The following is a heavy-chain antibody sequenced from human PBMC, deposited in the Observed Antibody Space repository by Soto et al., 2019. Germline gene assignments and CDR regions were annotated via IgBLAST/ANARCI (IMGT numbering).Heavy chain of an antibody. CDR1: GYSFTSYW. CDR3: ARLGIAAAGTGVLGNWFDP. J-gene: IGHJ5*02. D-gene: IGHD6-13*01. CDR2: IYPGDSDT. Sequence: SGESLKISCKGSGYSFTSYWIGWVRQMPGKGLEWMGIIYPGDSDTRYSPSFQGQVTISADKSISTAYLQWSSLKASDTAMYYCARLGIAAAGTGVLGNWFDPWGQGTLVTVSS. V-gene: IGHV5-51*01.